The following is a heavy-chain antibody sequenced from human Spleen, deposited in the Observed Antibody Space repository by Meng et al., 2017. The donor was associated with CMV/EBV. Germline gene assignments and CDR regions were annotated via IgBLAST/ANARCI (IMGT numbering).Heavy chain of an antibody. J-gene: IGHJ4*02. CDR1: CGPISSGGYA. CDR3: ARVVTALWGYYFDY. V-gene: IGHV4-30-2*01. CDR2: IYHSGST. Sequence: QQLRDSVSLLATPSQTRSLTCAGSCGPISSGGYAWSWIRQPPGKGLEWIEYIYHSGSTYYNPSLKSRVTISVDRSKNQFSLKLSSVTAADTAVYYCARVVTALWGYYFDYWGQGTLVTVSS. D-gene: IGHD2-21*02.